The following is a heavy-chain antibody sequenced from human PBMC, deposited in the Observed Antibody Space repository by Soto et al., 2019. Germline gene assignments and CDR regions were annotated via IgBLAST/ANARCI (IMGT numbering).Heavy chain of an antibody. J-gene: IGHJ4*02. CDR2: ISAYNGNT. CDR3: ARDRDGLRYFDWNPDFDY. Sequence: ASVKVSCKASGYTFTSYGISWVRQAPGQGLEWMGWISAYNGNTNYAQKLQGRVTMTTDTSTSTAYMELRSLRSDDTAVYYCARDRDGLRYFDWNPDFDYWGQGTLVTVSS. CDR1: GYTFTSYG. D-gene: IGHD3-9*01. V-gene: IGHV1-18*01.